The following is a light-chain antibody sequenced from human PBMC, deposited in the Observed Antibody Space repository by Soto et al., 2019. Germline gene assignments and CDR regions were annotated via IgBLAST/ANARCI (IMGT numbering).Light chain of an antibody. CDR1: QSISGW. J-gene: IGKJ1*01. Sequence: DIQMTQSPSTLSASVGERVTITCRASQSISGWLAWYQQKPGKAPKLLIYDVSSLESGFPSRFSGSGSGTEFTLAISSLQPDDFATYYCQQYNSYPWTFGQGTKVDIK. CDR2: DVS. CDR3: QQYNSYPWT. V-gene: IGKV1-5*01.